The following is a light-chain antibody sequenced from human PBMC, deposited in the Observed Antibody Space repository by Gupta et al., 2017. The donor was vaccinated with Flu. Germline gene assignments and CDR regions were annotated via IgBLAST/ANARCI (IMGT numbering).Light chain of an antibody. CDR1: TPNIGANS. CDR2: INA. CDR3: SSWDDSLKGPV. V-gene: IGLV1-44*01. J-gene: IGLJ2*01. Sequence: QSVLTQPPSASGTPGQTITIACSGGTPNIGANSVDWYQQLPGAAPKLLIHINARRPSGVPGRCSGSKSGTSASLAIRGLQSEDEAYYYCSSWDDSLKGPVFGGGTKLTVL.